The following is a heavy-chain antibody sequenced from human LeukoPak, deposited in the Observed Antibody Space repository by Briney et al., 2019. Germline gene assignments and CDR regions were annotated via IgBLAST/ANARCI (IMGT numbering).Heavy chain of an antibody. CDR1: AYDFATYW. CDR2: IYPRTSEA. V-gene: IGHV5-51*01. CDR3: ARHTRPNLRTTARWLDP. D-gene: IGHD4-17*01. Sequence: GESLKISCEASAYDFATYWIGWVRQMPGKGLEWMGLIYPRTSEATYSPSFQGQVTMSVDKSFNTVYLQWSSLRASDTAIYYCARHTRPNLRTTARWLDPWGQGALVTVSS. J-gene: IGHJ5*02.